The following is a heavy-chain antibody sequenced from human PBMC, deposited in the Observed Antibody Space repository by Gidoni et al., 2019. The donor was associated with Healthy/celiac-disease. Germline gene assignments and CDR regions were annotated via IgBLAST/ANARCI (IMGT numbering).Heavy chain of an antibody. D-gene: IGHD3-22*01. CDR3: ASSYYDSSGLDTYYYYYYGMDV. Sequence: EVQLVESGGGLVQPGGCLRLSCSASGFPLSSSWTSWVRQAPGKGLEWVANIKQDGREKYYVDAVKGRFTISRDNAKNSLYLQMNSLRAEDTAVYYCASSYYDSSGLDTYYYYYYGMDVWGQGTTVTVSS. CDR1: GFPLSSSW. CDR2: IKQDGREK. J-gene: IGHJ6*02. V-gene: IGHV3-7*01.